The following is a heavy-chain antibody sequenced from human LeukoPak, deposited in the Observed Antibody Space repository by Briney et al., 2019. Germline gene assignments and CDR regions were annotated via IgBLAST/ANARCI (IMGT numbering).Heavy chain of an antibody. V-gene: IGHV1-69*06. D-gene: IGHD4-17*01. Sequence: GSSVKVSCKASGGTFSSYAISWVRQAPGQALEWMGGIIPIFGTANYAQKFQGRVTITADKSTSTAYMELSSLRSEDTAVYYCASTVTRYFDYWGQGTLVTVSS. CDR1: GGTFSSYA. CDR3: ASTVTRYFDY. CDR2: IIPIFGTA. J-gene: IGHJ4*02.